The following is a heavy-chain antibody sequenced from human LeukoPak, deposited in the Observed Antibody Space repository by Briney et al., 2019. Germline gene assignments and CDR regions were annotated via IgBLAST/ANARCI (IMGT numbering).Heavy chain of an antibody. CDR1: GFSLSTSGVG. Sequence: ESGPTLVNPTQTLALTCTFSGFSLSTSGVGVGWIRQPPGKALEWLALIYWDDDKRYSPSLKSRLTITKDTSKNQVVLTMTNMDPVDTATYYCAHSNYDILTGYFWADAFDIWGQGTMVTVSS. CDR3: AHSNYDILTGYFWADAFDI. J-gene: IGHJ3*02. CDR2: IYWDDDK. V-gene: IGHV2-5*02. D-gene: IGHD3-9*01.